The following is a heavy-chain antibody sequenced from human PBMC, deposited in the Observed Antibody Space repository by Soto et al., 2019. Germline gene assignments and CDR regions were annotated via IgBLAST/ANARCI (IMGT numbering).Heavy chain of an antibody. D-gene: IGHD6-13*01. CDR1: GFTFSSDA. CDR3: AKGIAAAVYYGMDV. Sequence: GGSLRLSCAASGFTFSSDAMSWVRQAPGKGLEWVSAISGSGGSTYYADSVKGRFTISRDNSKNTLYLQMNSLRAEDTAVYYCAKGIAAAVYYGMDVWGQGTTVTVSS. CDR2: ISGSGGST. V-gene: IGHV3-23*01. J-gene: IGHJ6*02.